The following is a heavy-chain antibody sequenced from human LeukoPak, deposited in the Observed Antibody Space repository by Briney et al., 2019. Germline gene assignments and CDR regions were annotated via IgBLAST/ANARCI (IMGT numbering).Heavy chain of an antibody. Sequence: PGGSLRLSCAASGFTFSSYEMNWVRQAPGKGLEWVSYISSSGSTIYYADSVKGRFTISRDNAKSSLYLQMNSLKAADTAVYYCAGTLGFPNAFDIWGQGTMVTVSS. CDR1: GFTFSSYE. CDR2: ISSSGSTI. CDR3: AGTLGFPNAFDI. J-gene: IGHJ3*02. V-gene: IGHV3-48*03.